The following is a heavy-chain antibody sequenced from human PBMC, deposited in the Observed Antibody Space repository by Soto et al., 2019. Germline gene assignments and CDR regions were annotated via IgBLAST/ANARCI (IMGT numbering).Heavy chain of an antibody. Sequence: QVQLVQSGAELKKPGASVKVSCKASGYTFTSHSMHWVRQAPGQSLEWMGWINGGSGYTRYSQTVQGRVTFTRDTSASTVYMELSSLRSEDTAVYYCARARFEVDPWGQGTLVTVSS. D-gene: IGHD3-9*01. J-gene: IGHJ5*02. CDR3: ARARFEVDP. CDR2: INGGSGYT. V-gene: IGHV1-3*01. CDR1: GYTFTSHS.